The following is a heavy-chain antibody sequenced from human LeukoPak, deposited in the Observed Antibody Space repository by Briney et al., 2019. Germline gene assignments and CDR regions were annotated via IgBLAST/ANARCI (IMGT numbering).Heavy chain of an antibody. CDR3: ARAEGGLRFLEWHYFDY. J-gene: IGHJ4*02. Sequence: GASVKVSCKASGYTFTGYYMHWVRQAPGQGLEWMGWINPNSGGTNYAQKFQGRVTMTRDTSISTAYMELSRLRSDDTAVYYCARAEGGLRFLEWHYFDYWGQGTLVTVSS. CDR2: INPNSGGT. CDR1: GYTFTGYY. V-gene: IGHV1-2*02. D-gene: IGHD3-3*01.